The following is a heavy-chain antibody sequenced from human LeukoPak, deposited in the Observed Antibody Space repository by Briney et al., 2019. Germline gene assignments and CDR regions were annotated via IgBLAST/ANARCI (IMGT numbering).Heavy chain of an antibody. CDR2: TYFRSKWYN. V-gene: IGHV6-1*01. D-gene: IGHD6-13*01. CDR3: ARVVFSSSWFDF. J-gene: IGHJ4*02. CDR1: GESVSSNSAA. Sequence: SQTLSLTCAISGESVSSNSAAWNWIRQSPSRGLEWLGRTYFRSKWYNDYAVSVKGRITINPDTSKNQFSLQLNSVSPEDTAVYYCARVVFSSSWFDFWGKGNLVTVSS.